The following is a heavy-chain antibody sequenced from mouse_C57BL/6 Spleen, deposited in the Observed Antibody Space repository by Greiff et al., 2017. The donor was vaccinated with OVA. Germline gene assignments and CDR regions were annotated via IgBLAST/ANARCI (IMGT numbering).Heavy chain of an antibody. Sequence: QVQLQQSGAELVRPGSSVKLSCKASGYTFTSYWMHWVKQRPIQGLEWIGNIDPSDSETHYNQKFKDKATLTVDKSSSTAYMQLSSLTSEDSAVYYCARCYYGCYYAMDYWGQGTSVTVSS. V-gene: IGHV1-52*01. CDR3: ARCYYGCYYAMDY. CDR1: GYTFTSYW. CDR2: IDPSDSET. J-gene: IGHJ4*01. D-gene: IGHD1-1*01.